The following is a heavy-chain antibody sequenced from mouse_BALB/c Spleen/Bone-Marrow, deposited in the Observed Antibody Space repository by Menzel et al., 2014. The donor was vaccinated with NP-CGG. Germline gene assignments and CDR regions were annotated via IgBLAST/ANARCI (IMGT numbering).Heavy chain of an antibody. Sequence: EVQLVESGGGLVQPGGSLKLSCAASGFTFSGYTMTWVRQSPETRLEWVGYISTGGGNTYYADSVKGRFTISRDNAKNTLYLKMSSLKSEDTAMYYCATHDGYGRLRGGNALDYWGQGTSVTVSS. CDR1: GFTFSGYT. D-gene: IGHD2-1*01. CDR3: ATHDGYGRLRGGNALDY. CDR2: ISTGGGNT. V-gene: IGHV5-12-2*01. J-gene: IGHJ4*01.